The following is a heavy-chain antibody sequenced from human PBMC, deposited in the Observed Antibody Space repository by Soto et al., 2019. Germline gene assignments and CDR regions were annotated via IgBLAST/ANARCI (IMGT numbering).Heavy chain of an antibody. V-gene: IGHV1-69*01. CDR3: ARGHRGYSYGWFDS. J-gene: IGHJ5*01. CDR2: IIPIFGTA. CDR1: GGTFSSYA. D-gene: IGHD5-18*01. Sequence: QVQLVQSGAEVKKPGSSVKVSCKASGGTFSSYAISWVRQAPGQGLEWMGGIIPIFGTANYAQKFQGRVAITADESTSTAYTELDSLSAEYTAVYYCARGHRGYSYGWFDSWGQGTLVTVSS.